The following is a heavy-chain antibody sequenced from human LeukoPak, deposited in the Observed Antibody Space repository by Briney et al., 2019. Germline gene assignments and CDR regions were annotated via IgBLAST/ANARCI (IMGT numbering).Heavy chain of an antibody. J-gene: IGHJ6*03. CDR3: ARVLRYCSGGNCYSGGLGYMDV. Sequence: GGSLRLSCAASGFTFSHAWMSWVRQAPGKGLEWVGRVKSKTDGGSTDYAAPVKGRFSISRDDAKNMLFLQMNSLRAEDTAVYYCARVLRYCSGGNCYSGGLGYMDVWGKGTTVTISS. CDR2: VKSKTDGGST. V-gene: IGHV3-15*01. D-gene: IGHD2-15*01. CDR1: GFTFSHAW.